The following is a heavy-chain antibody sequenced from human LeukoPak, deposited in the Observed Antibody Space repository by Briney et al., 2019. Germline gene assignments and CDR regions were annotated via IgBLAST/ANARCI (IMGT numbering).Heavy chain of an antibody. V-gene: IGHV1-24*01. CDR3: ATLYYDSSLDAFDI. CDR2: FDPEDGET. D-gene: IGHD3-22*01. Sequence: ASVKVSCKAFGYTFTNYGITWLRQAPGKGLEWMGGFDPEDGETIYAQKFQGRVTMTEDTSTDTAYMELSSLRSEDTAVYYCATLYYDSSLDAFDIWGKGTMVTVSS. J-gene: IGHJ3*02. CDR1: GYTFTNYG.